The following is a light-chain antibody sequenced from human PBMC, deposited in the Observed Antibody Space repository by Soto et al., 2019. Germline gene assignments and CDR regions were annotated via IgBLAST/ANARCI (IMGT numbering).Light chain of an antibody. V-gene: IGKV1-5*03. J-gene: IGKJ1*01. CDR2: KAS. CDR1: QTISSW. CDR3: QHYNSYSEA. Sequence: DIQMTPSPSTLFWSVGDRVNITCPASQTISSWLAWYQQRPGKAPKLLIYKASTLKSGVPSRFSGSGSGTEFTLTISSLQPDDFATYYCQHYNSYSEAFGQGTKVDIK.